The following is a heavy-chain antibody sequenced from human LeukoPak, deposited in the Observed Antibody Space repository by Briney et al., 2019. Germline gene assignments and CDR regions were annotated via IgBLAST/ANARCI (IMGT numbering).Heavy chain of an antibody. J-gene: IGHJ4*02. CDR3: AKRVQLERAYYFDY. D-gene: IGHD1-1*01. V-gene: IGHV3-7*03. CDR1: GFPFSSYW. Sequence: GGSLRLSCAASGFPFSSYWMSWVRQAPGKGLEWVANIKQDGSEKNYVDSVKGRFTISRDNAKNSLYLQMNSLRAEDTAIYYCAKRVQLERAYYFDYWGQGTLVTVSS. CDR2: IKQDGSEK.